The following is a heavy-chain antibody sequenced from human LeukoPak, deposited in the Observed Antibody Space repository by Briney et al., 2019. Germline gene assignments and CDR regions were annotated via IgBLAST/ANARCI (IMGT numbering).Heavy chain of an antibody. CDR1: GVTLSSYG. CDR3: AKDVRAVAPYYFDY. D-gene: IGHD6-19*01. V-gene: IGHV3-30*18. CDR2: ISYDGSNK. J-gene: IGHJ4*02. Sequence: GGSLRLSCAASGVTLSSYGMHWVRQAPGKGLEWVAVISYDGSNKYYADSVRGRFTISRDNSKNTLYLQMNSLRAEDTAVYYCAKDVRAVAPYYFDYWGQGTLVTVSS.